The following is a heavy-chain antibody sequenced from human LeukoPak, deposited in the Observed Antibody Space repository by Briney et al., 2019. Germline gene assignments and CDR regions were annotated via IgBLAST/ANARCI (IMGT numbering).Heavy chain of an antibody. CDR1: GFSFSSYS. Sequence: GGSLRLSCAASGFSFSSYSMNWVRQAPGKGLEWVANIKEDGSEEYYVDSVKGRFTISRDNVKNSLHLQMNSLRVEDTAVYYCAKNWEPLLHDYWGRGTLVTVSS. CDR2: IKEDGSEE. J-gene: IGHJ4*02. V-gene: IGHV3-7*01. CDR3: AKNWEPLLHDY. D-gene: IGHD1-26*01.